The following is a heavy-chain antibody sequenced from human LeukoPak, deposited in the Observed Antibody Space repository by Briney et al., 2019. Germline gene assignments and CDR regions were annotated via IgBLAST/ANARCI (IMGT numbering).Heavy chain of an antibody. CDR3: AKELRAFDI. V-gene: IGHV3-30*18. Sequence: GRSLRLSCAASGFTFSSYGMHWVRQAPGKGLEWVAVISYDGSNKYYADSVKGRFTISRDNSKNTLYLQMNSLRAEDTAVYYCAKELRAFDIWGQGTMVTVSS. CDR2: ISYDGSNK. CDR1: GFTFSSYG. D-gene: IGHD4-17*01. J-gene: IGHJ3*02.